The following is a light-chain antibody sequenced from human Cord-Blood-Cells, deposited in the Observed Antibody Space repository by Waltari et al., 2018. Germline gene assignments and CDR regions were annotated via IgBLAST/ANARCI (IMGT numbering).Light chain of an antibody. J-gene: IGLJ2*01. CDR1: SSNIGHNY. CDR3: GTWDSSLSAVV. Sequence: TQPPSVSAAPGQKVTISCSGSSSNIGHNYVSWYQQPPGTAPKLLIYDNNKRPSGIPDRCSGSKSGTSATLGITGLQTGDEADYYCGTWDSSLSAVVFGGGTKLTVL. CDR2: DNN. V-gene: IGLV1-51*01.